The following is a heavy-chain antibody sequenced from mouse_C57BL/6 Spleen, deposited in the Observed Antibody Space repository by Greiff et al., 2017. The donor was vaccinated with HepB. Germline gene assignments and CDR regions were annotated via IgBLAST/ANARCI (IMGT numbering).Heavy chain of an antibody. CDR2: ILPGSGST. V-gene: IGHV1-9*01. CDR1: GYTFTSYW. Sequence: VQMQQPGAELVKPGASVKVSCKASGYTFTSYWMHWVKQRPGQGLEWIGEILPGSGSTNYNEKFKGKATFTADTSSNTAYMQLSSLTTEDSAIYYCALLRGMDYWGQGTSVTVSS. J-gene: IGHJ4*01. CDR3: ALLRGMDY. D-gene: IGHD2-1*01.